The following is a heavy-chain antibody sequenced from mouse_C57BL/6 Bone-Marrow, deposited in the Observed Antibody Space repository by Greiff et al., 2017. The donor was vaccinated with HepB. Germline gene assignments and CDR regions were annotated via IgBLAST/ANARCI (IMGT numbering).Heavy chain of an antibody. CDR2: IDPSDSCT. J-gene: IGHJ4*01. CDR3: AREELFYAMDY. CDR1: GYTFTSYW. Sequence: QVQLQQPGAELVKPGASVKLSCKASGYTFTSYWMQWVKQRPGQGLEWIGEIDPSDSCTNYNPKFKGKATLTVDTSSSTAYMQLSSLKSEDSAVYYCAREELFYAMDYWGQGTSVTVSS. V-gene: IGHV1-50*01.